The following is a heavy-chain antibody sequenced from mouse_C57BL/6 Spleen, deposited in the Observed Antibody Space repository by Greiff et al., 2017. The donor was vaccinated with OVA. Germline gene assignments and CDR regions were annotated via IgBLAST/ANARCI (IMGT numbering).Heavy chain of an antibody. D-gene: IGHD2-2*01. CDR1: GFTFTDYY. Sequence: EVTLVESGGGLVQPGGSLSLSCAASGFTFTDYYMSWVRQPPGKALEWLGFIRNKANGYTTEYSASVKGRFTISRDNSQSILYLQMNALRAEDSATYYCARPHYGNDGAYWGQGTLVTVSA. CDR2: IRNKANGYTT. CDR3: ARPHYGNDGAY. V-gene: IGHV7-3*01. J-gene: IGHJ3*01.